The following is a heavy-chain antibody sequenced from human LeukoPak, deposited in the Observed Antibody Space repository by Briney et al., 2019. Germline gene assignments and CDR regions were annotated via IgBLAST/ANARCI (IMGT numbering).Heavy chain of an antibody. Sequence: PGGSLRLSCVASGFIFGSYGMSWVRQAPGKGLEWVSAISGSGGTTYYADSVKGRFTISRDNSKNTLYLQMNSLRAEDTAVYYCVKGYCTNGVCYFDYWGQGTLVTVSS. V-gene: IGHV3-23*01. D-gene: IGHD2-8*01. CDR3: VKGYCTNGVCYFDY. CDR2: ISGSGGTT. CDR1: GFIFGSYG. J-gene: IGHJ4*02.